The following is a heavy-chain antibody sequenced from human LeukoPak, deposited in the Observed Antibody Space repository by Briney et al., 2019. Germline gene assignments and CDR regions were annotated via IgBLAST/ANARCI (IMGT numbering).Heavy chain of an antibody. J-gene: IGHJ6*02. Sequence: ASVKVSCKASGYTFTGYYMHRVRQAPGQGLEWMGWINPNSGGTNYAQKFQGRVTMTRDTSISTAYMELSRLRSDDTAVYYCARAYYYGSGSFTYYYGMDVWGQGTTVTVSS. CDR2: INPNSGGT. CDR1: GYTFTGYY. V-gene: IGHV1-2*02. D-gene: IGHD3-10*01. CDR3: ARAYYYGSGSFTYYYGMDV.